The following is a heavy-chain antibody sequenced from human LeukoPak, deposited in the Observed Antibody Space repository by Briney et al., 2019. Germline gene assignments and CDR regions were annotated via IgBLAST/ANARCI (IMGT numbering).Heavy chain of an antibody. Sequence: ASVKVSCKASGYTFTSFYIHWVRQAPGQGLEWMGIINPSSGSTTYAQKFQGRVTMTRDTSTSTVYMELSSLRSEDTAVYYCARVPMIVVAPMDVWGQGTTVTVSS. D-gene: IGHD3-22*01. V-gene: IGHV1-46*01. CDR2: INPSSGST. J-gene: IGHJ6*02. CDR3: ARVPMIVVAPMDV. CDR1: GYTFTSFY.